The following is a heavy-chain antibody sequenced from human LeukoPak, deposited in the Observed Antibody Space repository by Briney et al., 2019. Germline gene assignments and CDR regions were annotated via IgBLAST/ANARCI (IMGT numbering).Heavy chain of an antibody. CDR3: AQAAELRDHYYCYTDV. Sequence: ASVTVSFKASGCTFRSYAISWVGQAPGQGLEWMGGSILIFGTANYAQKFQGRVTITADEYTSTAYMELSILRSEDTAVYYCAQAAELRDHYYCYTDVWGKGTTVTVSS. CDR2: SILIFGTA. CDR1: GCTFRSYA. V-gene: IGHV1-69*13. D-gene: IGHD1-7*01. J-gene: IGHJ6*03.